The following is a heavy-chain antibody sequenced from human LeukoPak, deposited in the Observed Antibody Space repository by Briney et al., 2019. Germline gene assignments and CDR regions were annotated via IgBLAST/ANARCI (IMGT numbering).Heavy chain of an antibody. V-gene: IGHV1-69*04. Sequence: SVKASCKPSAYTFTSYGISWVRQAPGQGLEWVGRIIPILGIANYAQKFQGRVTITADKSTSTAYRELSSLRPEDTAVYYCAGDRPRITIFGVVTPNWFDPWGQGTLVTVSS. D-gene: IGHD3-3*01. CDR1: AYTFTSYG. J-gene: IGHJ5*02. CDR3: AGDRPRITIFGVVTPNWFDP. CDR2: IIPILGIA.